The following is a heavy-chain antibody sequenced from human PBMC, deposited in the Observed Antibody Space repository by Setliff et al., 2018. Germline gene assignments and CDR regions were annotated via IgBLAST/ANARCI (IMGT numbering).Heavy chain of an antibody. CDR1: GYTFTSYY. CDR3: ARSDHLVVDGFDV. J-gene: IGHJ3*01. CDR2: INPKTGGT. V-gene: IGHV1-2*04. D-gene: IGHD3-16*01. Sequence: ASVKVSCKASGYTFTSYYIHWVRQAPGQGLEWMGWINPKTGGTNLAQKIQSWVSMTRDTSITTAYMEISRLTSDDMAVYFCARSDHLVVDGFDVWGQGTMVTVS.